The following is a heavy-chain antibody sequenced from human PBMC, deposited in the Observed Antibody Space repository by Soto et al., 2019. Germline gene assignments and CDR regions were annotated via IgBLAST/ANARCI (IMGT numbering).Heavy chain of an antibody. V-gene: IGHV3-15*07. CDR3: TTDSYITSIIVRFDY. J-gene: IGHJ4*01. D-gene: IGHD3-22*01. Sequence: GGPLRLSCAASGFTFSNAWINWVRQAPGKGLEWVGRVKSKTQGGTTDFAAPVKGRFAISRDDSKNVVYLEMNSLKTEDTAIYYCTTDSYITSIIVRFDYWGHGTLVTVSS. CDR2: VKSKTQGGTT. CDR1: GFTFSNAW.